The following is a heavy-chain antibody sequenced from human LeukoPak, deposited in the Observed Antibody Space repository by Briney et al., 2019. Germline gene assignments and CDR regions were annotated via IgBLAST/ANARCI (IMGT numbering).Heavy chain of an antibody. D-gene: IGHD2-2*01. V-gene: IGHV4-4*07. CDR1: GGSISSYY. CDR3: ARASLGYCSSTSCYPRLAFDY. J-gene: IGHJ4*02. Sequence: SETLSLTCSVSGGSISSYYWSWIRQPAGKGLEWIGRIYTSGSTNYNPSLKSRVTISVDTSKNQFSLKLSSVTAADTAVYYCARASLGYCSSTSCYPRLAFDYWGQGTLVTVSS. CDR2: IYTSGST.